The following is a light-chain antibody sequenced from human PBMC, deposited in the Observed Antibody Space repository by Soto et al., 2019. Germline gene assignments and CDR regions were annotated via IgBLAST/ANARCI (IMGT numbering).Light chain of an antibody. V-gene: IGKV1-39*01. Sequence: DIQMTQSPSSLSASLRDRVTITCRAGQRISNFLNWYQQKPGKAPKLLIYGASTLQGGVPSRFSGSGSGTDFTLTISSLETEDFATYYCQQSYNSPPTFGAGTKVEI. CDR3: QQSYNSPPT. CDR2: GAS. J-gene: IGKJ4*01. CDR1: QRISNF.